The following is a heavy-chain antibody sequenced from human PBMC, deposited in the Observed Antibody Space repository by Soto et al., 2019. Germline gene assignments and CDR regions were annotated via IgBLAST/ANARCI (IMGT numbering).Heavy chain of an antibody. CDR1: GGSIYMSGYY. CDR2: SDYNGVT. J-gene: IGHJ4*02. D-gene: IGHD2-15*01. V-gene: IGHV4-39*01. CDR3: GKVLVGAPGNTDSDS. Sequence: SETLSLTCTVSGGSIYMSGYYLGWIGQPPGRGLEWIGNSDYNGVTYSNPSLKSRVTISRDTSKNQFSLKLTSVTAADTALYYCGKVLVGAPGNTDSDSWGPGTLITISS.